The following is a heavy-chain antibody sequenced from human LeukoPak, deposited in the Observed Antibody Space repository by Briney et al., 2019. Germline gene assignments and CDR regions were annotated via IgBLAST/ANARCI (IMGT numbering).Heavy chain of an antibody. CDR1: LGSISSSSYY. Sequence: PETLSLTCTVSLGSISSSSYYWGWIRQPPGKGLEWIGSIYYSGSTYYNPSLKSRVTISVDTSKNQFSLKLSSVTAADTAVYYCARDGGELLRNYYMDVWGKGTTVTVSS. J-gene: IGHJ6*03. CDR2: IYYSGST. V-gene: IGHV4-39*07. CDR3: ARDGGELLRNYYMDV. D-gene: IGHD1-26*01.